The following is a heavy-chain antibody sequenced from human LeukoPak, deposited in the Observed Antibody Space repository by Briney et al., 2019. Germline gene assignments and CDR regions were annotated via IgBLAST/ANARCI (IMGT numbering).Heavy chain of an antibody. Sequence: SETLSLTCAVYGGSFSGYYWSWIRQPPGKGLEWIGEINHSGSTNYNPSLKSRVTISVDTSKNQFSLKLSSATAADTAVYYCAVVVAAFNWFDPWGQGTLVTVSS. V-gene: IGHV4-34*01. CDR3: AVVVAAFNWFDP. J-gene: IGHJ5*02. CDR1: GGSFSGYY. CDR2: INHSGST. D-gene: IGHD2-15*01.